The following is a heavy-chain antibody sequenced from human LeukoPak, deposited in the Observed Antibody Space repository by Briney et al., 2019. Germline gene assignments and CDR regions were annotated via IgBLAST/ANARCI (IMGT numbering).Heavy chain of an antibody. D-gene: IGHD6-19*01. Sequence: GGSLRLSCAASGFTFSSYSMNWVRQAPGKGLEWVSLISEDGGSSYYADSVEGRFTISRDNSENSLYLQMNSLRSEDTALYYCARTAVAGSLEYYFDYWGQGTLVTVSS. CDR2: ISEDGGSS. CDR3: ARTAVAGSLEYYFDY. J-gene: IGHJ4*02. V-gene: IGHV3-43*02. CDR1: GFTFSSYS.